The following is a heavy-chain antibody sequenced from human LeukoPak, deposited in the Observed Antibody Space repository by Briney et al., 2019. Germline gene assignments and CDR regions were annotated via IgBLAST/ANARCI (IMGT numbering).Heavy chain of an antibody. D-gene: IGHD1-26*01. CDR2: INHSGST. Sequence: SETLSLTCAVYGGSFSGYYWSWIRQPPGKGLEWIGEINHSGSTNYNPSLKSRVTISVDTSKNQFSLKLSSVTAADTAVYHCARRVGAGFDYWGQGTLVTVSS. CDR3: ARRVGAGFDY. CDR1: GGSFSGYY. V-gene: IGHV4-34*01. J-gene: IGHJ4*02.